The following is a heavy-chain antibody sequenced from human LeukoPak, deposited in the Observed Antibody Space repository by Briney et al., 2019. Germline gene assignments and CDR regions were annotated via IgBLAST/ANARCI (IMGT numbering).Heavy chain of an antibody. J-gene: IGHJ3*02. V-gene: IGHV3-23*01. CDR1: EFTFGSFA. D-gene: IGHD3-16*01. CDR3: AKCAESYGNDAFDM. CDR2: IRGGGAGA. Sequence: PGGSLRLSCAASEFTFGSFAMSWVRLAPGKGLEWVSYIRGGGAGALYADSVKGRFTISRDNSKSTMYLQMNSLRVEDTAVYYCAKCAESYGNDAFDMWGPGTMVTVSS.